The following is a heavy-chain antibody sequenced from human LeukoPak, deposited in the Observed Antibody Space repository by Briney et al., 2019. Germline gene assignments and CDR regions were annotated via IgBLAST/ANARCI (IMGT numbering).Heavy chain of an antibody. CDR3: ARNLATRGYGMDV. V-gene: IGHV4-30-2*01. D-gene: IGHD5-12*01. CDR1: GGSISSGDYS. Sequence: SETLSLTCAVSGGSISSGDYSWSWLRQPPGKGLEWIGYIYHSGSTYYNPSLKRRVTISVDRSKNQFSLKLSSVTAADTAVYYCARNLATRGYGMDVWGQGTTVTVSS. CDR2: IYHSGST. J-gene: IGHJ6*02.